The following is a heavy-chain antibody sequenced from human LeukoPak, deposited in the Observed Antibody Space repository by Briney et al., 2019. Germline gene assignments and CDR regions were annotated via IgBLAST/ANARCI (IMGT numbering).Heavy chain of an antibody. CDR1: GGSISSGGYY. V-gene: IGHV4-31*03. J-gene: IGHJ4*02. CDR3: ARAAHYDVLTGYSKPSPFDY. CDR2: IYYSGST. Sequence: NPSQTLSFTCNVSGGSISSGGYYWTWIRQHPGKGLEWIGYIYYSGSTYYNPSLKSRVIISIDTSKNQFSLKLNSVTAADTAVYYCARAAHYDVLTGYSKPSPFDYWGQGTLVTVSS. D-gene: IGHD3-9*01.